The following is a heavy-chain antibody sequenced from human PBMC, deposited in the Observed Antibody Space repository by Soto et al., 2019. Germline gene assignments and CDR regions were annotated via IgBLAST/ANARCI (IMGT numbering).Heavy chain of an antibody. J-gene: IGHJ4*02. CDR2: INNNGNT. CDR1: GGSVSGYH. Sequence: PSETLSLTCNVSGGSVSGYHWSWIRQPPGKGLEWIGYINNNGNTDYNPSLESRVTISVDTSKNQFSLHLNSVTPEDTAVYYCVRLIGNSWLDYWGQGTLVTVSS. CDR3: VRLIGNSWLDY. D-gene: IGHD3-22*01. V-gene: IGHV4-59*02.